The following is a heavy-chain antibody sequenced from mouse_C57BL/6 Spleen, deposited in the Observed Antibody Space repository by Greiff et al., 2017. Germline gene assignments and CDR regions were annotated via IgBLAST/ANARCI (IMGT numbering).Heavy chain of an antibody. V-gene: IGHV5-17*01. CDR3: ARNYYGSIVFAY. CDR2: ISSGRSTI. D-gene: IGHD1-1*01. Sequence: EVQRVESGGGLVKPGGSLKLSCAASGFTFSDYGMHWVRQAPEKELEWVAYISSGRSTIYYADTVKGRFTISSDNAKNTLFLQMTSLGSEDTAMYYCARNYYGSIVFAYWGQGTLVTVSA. J-gene: IGHJ3*01. CDR1: GFTFSDYG.